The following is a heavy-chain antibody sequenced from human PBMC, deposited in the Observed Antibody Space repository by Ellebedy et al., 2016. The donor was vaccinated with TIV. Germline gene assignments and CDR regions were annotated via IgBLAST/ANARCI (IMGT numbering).Heavy chain of an antibody. J-gene: IGHJ4*02. CDR1: GGSINSYY. V-gene: IGHV4-34*01. CDR3: ARGLQWLAPTD. D-gene: IGHD6-19*01. CDR2: INHSGST. Sequence: MPSETLSLTCTVSGGSINSYYWSWIRQPPGKGLEWIGEINHSGSTNYNPSLKSRVTVSVDTSKNQFSLKLSSVTAADTAVYYCARGLQWLAPTDWGQGTLVTVSS.